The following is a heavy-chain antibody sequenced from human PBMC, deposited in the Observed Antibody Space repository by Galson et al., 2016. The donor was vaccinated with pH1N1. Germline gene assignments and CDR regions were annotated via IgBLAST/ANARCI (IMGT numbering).Heavy chain of an antibody. CDR1: GFTFDDHA. V-gene: IGHV3-9*03. CDR3: AVGSSVAGPDFFFH. Sequence: SLRLSCAASGFTFDDHAMHWVRQAPGKGLEWVSGIAWNGNIIGYADSVRGRFTIFRANAKNSLYLQMNSLTSDDMALYFCAVGSSVAGPDFFFHWGQGALATVSS. D-gene: IGHD6-19*01. J-gene: IGHJ4*02. CDR2: IAWNGNII.